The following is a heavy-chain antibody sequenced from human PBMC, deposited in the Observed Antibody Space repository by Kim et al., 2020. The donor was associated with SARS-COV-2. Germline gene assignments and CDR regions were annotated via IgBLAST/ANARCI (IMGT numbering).Heavy chain of an antibody. J-gene: IGHJ6*02. D-gene: IGHD1-1*01. CDR3: VTADAGRGSMNV. CDR1: GFTFSTYW. CDR2: INPDGGMR. Sequence: GGSLRLSCAASGFTFSTYWMSWVRQAPGKGPEWVANINPDGGMRHYVDSMKGRFTISRDNPKNSLYLQMNSLTDEDTGVYFCVTADAGRGSMNVWGQGTT. V-gene: IGHV3-7*01.